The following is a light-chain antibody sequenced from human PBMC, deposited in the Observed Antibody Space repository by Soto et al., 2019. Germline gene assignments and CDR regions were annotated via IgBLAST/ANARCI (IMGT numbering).Light chain of an antibody. CDR1: PDISNY. Sequence: DIQMTQSPSSLSASVGDRVTIPCQASPDISNYLNWYQQKPGQAPKLLIYAVSNLETGVTSRFSGSGSGTDFTFTISSLQPEDVATYYCQQYTSLPYTFGQGTKLEL. CDR2: AVS. J-gene: IGKJ2*01. V-gene: IGKV1-33*01. CDR3: QQYTSLPYT.